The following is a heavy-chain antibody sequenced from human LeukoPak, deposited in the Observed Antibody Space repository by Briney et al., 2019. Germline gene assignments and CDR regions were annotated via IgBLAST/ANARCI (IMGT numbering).Heavy chain of an antibody. V-gene: IGHV4-34*01. J-gene: IGHJ4*02. CDR2: INHSGST. CDR1: GGSFSGYY. D-gene: IGHD4-17*01. CDR3: ARRVDYDFDY. Sequence: PSETLSLTCAVYGGSFSGYYWSWIRQPPGKGLEWIGEINHSGSTNYNPSLKSRVTISVDTSKNQFSLKLSSVTAADTAVYYCARRVDYDFDYWGQGTLVTVSS.